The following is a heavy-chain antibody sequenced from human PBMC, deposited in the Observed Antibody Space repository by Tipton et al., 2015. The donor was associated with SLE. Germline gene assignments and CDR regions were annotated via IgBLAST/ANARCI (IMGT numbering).Heavy chain of an antibody. V-gene: IGHV4-39*07. J-gene: IGHJ6*02. CDR2: FFYSESTY. D-gene: IGHD2-8*01. CDR3: ARGMLTWRGAIVGVDV. Sequence: TLSLTCTVSGGSITSSSYYWGWIRQPPGKGLEWIGSFFYSESTYYYNPSLKSRITMFLDTSKNQFSLSLSSVTAADTAMYYCARGMLTWRGAIVGVDVWGQGTTVNVSS. CDR1: GGSITSSSYY.